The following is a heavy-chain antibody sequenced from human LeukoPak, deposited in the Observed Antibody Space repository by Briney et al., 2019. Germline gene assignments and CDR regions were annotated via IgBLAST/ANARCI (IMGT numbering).Heavy chain of an antibody. CDR3: ARGTPHYYDSSGYSIDY. D-gene: IGHD3-22*01. Sequence: SETLSLTCTVSGGSISSYYWSWIRQPPEKGLEWIGYIYYSGSTNYNPSLKSRVTISVDTSKNQFSLKLSSVTAADTAVYYCARGTPHYYDSSGYSIDYWGQGTLVTVSS. CDR2: IYYSGST. J-gene: IGHJ4*02. V-gene: IGHV4-59*01. CDR1: GGSISSYY.